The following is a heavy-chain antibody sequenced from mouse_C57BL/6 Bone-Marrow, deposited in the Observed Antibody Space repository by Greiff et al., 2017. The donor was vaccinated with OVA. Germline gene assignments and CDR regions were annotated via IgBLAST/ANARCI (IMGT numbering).Heavy chain of an antibody. Sequence: VKLQESGAELVKPGASVKLSCKASGYTFTSYWMHWVKQRPGQGLEWIGMIHPNSGSTNYNEKFKSKATLTVDKSSSTAYMQLSSLTSEDSAVYYCASDYSNRHWGQGTTLTVSS. J-gene: IGHJ2*01. CDR3: ASDYSNRH. CDR1: GYTFTSYW. CDR2: IHPNSGST. D-gene: IGHD2-5*01. V-gene: IGHV1-64*01.